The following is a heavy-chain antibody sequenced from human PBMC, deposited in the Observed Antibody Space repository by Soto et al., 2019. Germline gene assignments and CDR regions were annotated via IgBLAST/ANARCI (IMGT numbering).Heavy chain of an antibody. J-gene: IGHJ4*02. CDR1: GFTFSNYA. Sequence: QVQLVESGGGVVQPGRSLRLSCAASGFTFSNYAMHWVRQAPGKGLEWVAVISYDGSNKYYADSVKGRFTISRDNSKNTLFLQMKSLRAEDTAVYYCAREPAYYYDSSGYSVPFGYWGQGTLVTVSS. D-gene: IGHD3-22*01. V-gene: IGHV3-30-3*01. CDR3: AREPAYYYDSSGYSVPFGY. CDR2: ISYDGSNK.